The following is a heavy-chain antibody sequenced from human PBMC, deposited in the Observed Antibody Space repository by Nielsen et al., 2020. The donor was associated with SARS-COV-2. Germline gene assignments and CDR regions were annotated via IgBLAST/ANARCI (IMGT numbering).Heavy chain of an antibody. CDR3: ARDESESNLGDWYFDL. V-gene: IGHV3-66*01. D-gene: IGHD7-27*01. CDR2: LYTGDST. Sequence: GESLKISCAASGFTVSSNYMSWVRQAPGKGLEWVSVLYTGDSTHYADSVKGRFTISRDTSKNTLYLQMNSLRVEDTAVYYCARDESESNLGDWYFDLWGRGTLVTVSS. CDR1: GFTVSSNY. J-gene: IGHJ2*01.